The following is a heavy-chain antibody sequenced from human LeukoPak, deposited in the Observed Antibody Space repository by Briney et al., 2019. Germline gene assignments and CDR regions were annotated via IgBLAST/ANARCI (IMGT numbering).Heavy chain of an antibody. J-gene: IGHJ4*02. Sequence: PSETLSLTCTVSGGSISSGGYYWSWLRQPPGKGLEWIGYIYSSGSTYYNPSLKSRVTISIDRSKNHFSLKLNSVTAADTAVYYCARGAPKYSYVKLPFDYWGQGTLVTVSS. CDR3: ARGAPKYSYVKLPFDY. CDR2: IYSSGST. CDR1: GGSISSGGYY. D-gene: IGHD5-18*01. V-gene: IGHV4-30-2*01.